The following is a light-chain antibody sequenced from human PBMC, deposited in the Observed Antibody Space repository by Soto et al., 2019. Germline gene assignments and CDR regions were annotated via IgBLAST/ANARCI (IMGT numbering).Light chain of an antibody. Sequence: DIQMTQSPSSLSAFIGDRVTITCRTSHNISSHLNWYHQKPGKAPNLLIYAASSLQSGVPSGFSGIGSGTDFNLTISNLQPDDFATYYGQPSFSIPYTFGQGTKLQFK. CDR3: QPSFSIPYT. V-gene: IGKV1-39*01. J-gene: IGKJ2*01. CDR1: HNISSH. CDR2: AAS.